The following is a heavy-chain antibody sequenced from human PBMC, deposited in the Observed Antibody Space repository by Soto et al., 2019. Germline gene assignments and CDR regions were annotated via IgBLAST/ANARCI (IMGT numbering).Heavy chain of an antibody. CDR3: AKGSSGSYYPFDY. CDR2: ISWDGGST. Sequence: GSLRLSCAASGFTFDDYTMHWVRQAPVKGLEWVSLISWDGGSTYYADSVKGRFTISRDNSKNSLYLQMNSLRIEDTALYYCAKGSSGSYYPFDYWGQGTLVTVSS. V-gene: IGHV3-43*01. D-gene: IGHD1-26*01. J-gene: IGHJ4*02. CDR1: GFTFDDYT.